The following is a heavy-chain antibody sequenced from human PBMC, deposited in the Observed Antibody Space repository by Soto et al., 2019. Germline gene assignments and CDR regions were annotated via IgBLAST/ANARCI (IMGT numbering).Heavy chain of an antibody. V-gene: IGHV3-23*01. Sequence: EVQLLESGGGLVQPGGSLRLSCGGSGFTFSSYAMSWGRPVSGKGLEWVSAISGTGGSTYYAACVKGRFTISRDNSKNRVYLQMTSLKAEDTAVYYCAELAAYDFWSGTQGSDHWGQGGLVIVSA. CDR3: AELAAYDFWSGTQGSDH. CDR1: GFTFSSYA. CDR2: ISGTGGST. D-gene: IGHD3-3*01. J-gene: IGHJ5*02.